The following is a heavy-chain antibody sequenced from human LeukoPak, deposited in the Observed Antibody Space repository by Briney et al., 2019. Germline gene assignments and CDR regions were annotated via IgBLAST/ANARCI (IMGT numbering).Heavy chain of an antibody. J-gene: IGHJ6*02. CDR2: IYTSGST. CDR1: GGSISSYY. V-gene: IGHV4-4*07. CDR3: ARGRLAAAYHYYYYGMDV. Sequence: SETLSLTCTVSGGSISSYYWSWIRQPAGKGLEWIGRIYTSGSTNYNPSLKSRVTMSVDTSKNQFSLKLSSVTAADTAVYYCARGRLAAAYHYYYYGMDVWGQGTTVTVSS. D-gene: IGHD6-13*01.